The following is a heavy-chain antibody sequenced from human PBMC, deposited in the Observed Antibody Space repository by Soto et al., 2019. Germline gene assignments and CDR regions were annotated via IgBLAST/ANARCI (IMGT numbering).Heavy chain of an antibody. Sequence: LSLTCTVSGDSVTSGDYYWSWIRQPPGKGLEWIGYIYYSGSTNYNPSLKSRVTISVDTSKNQFSLKLSSVTAADTAVYYCARIAVAGFDYWGQGTLVTVSS. CDR1: GDSVTSGDYY. V-gene: IGHV4-61*08. J-gene: IGHJ4*02. CDR3: ARIAVAGFDY. CDR2: IYYSGST. D-gene: IGHD6-19*01.